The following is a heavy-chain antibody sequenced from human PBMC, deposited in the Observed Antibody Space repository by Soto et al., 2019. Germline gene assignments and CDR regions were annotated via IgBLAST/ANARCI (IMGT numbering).Heavy chain of an antibody. V-gene: IGHV3-11*01. CDR1: GFTFSGYY. CDR3: ARSEEFDYYYYYGMDV. CDR2: ISSSGSTI. D-gene: IGHD3-10*01. J-gene: IGHJ6*02. Sequence: PGGSLRLSCAASGFTFSGYYMSWIRQAPGKGLEWVSYISSSGSTIYYADSVKGRFTISRDNAKNSLYLQMNSLRAEDTAVYYCARSEEFDYYYYYGMDVWGQGTTVTVSS.